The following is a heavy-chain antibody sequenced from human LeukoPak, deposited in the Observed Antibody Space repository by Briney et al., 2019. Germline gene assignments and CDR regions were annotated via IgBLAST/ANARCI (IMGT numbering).Heavy chain of an antibody. CDR1: GDSIRSITYY. D-gene: IGHD3-10*01. CDR3: ARHYCSASTTYYPFYFDY. V-gene: IGHV4-39*01. CDR2: IYYSGNT. Sequence: PSETLSLTCDVSGDSIRSITYYWGWIRQPPGRGLEWIGSIYYSGNTYYNPSLKGRVTISVDTSKNQFSLKLTSVTAADTAVYYCARHYCSASTTYYPFYFDYWGQGTLVTVSS. J-gene: IGHJ4*02.